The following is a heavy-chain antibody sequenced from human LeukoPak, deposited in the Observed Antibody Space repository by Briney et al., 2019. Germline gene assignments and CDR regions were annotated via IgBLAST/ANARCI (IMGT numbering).Heavy chain of an antibody. CDR3: ARAHWGSGHAASWFDP. CDR2: IYYSGST. CDR1: GGSISSYY. Sequence: SETLSLTCTVSGGSISSYYWSWIRQPPGKGLEWIGYIYYSGSTNYNPSLKSRVTISVDTSKNQFSLKLSSVTAADTAVYYCARAHWGSGHAASWFDPWGQGTLVTVSS. D-gene: IGHD7-27*01. V-gene: IGHV4-59*01. J-gene: IGHJ5*02.